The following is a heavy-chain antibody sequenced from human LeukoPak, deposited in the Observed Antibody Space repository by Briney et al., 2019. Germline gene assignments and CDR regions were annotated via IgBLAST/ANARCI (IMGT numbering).Heavy chain of an antibody. CDR2: IKSGDSTT. CDR3: ARDLYYYGSGSFGKYYYYGMDV. CDR1: GGTFSSYA. Sequence: ASVKVSCKASGGTFSSYAISWVRQAPGQGLEWMGIIKSGDSTTSYAQKFQGRVTMTRDTSTSTVYMELSSLRSEDTAVYYCARDLYYYGSGSFGKYYYYGMDVWGQGTTVTVSS. J-gene: IGHJ6*02. V-gene: IGHV1-46*01. D-gene: IGHD3-10*01.